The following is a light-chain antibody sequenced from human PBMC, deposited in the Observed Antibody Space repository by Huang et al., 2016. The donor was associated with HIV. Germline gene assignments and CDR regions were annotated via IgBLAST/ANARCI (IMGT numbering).Light chain of an antibody. CDR3: QQSYKAPRT. CDR2: GAS. Sequence: DIQMTQSPSSLSASVGDRVIISCRASQSINKYLNWYQQMPGKAPKLLIYGASTLQRGGSSRFSGSVSGTDFTLPIGSLQPEDAATYYCQQSYKAPRTFGQGTLLEI. J-gene: IGKJ2*01. V-gene: IGKV1-39*01. CDR1: QSINKY.